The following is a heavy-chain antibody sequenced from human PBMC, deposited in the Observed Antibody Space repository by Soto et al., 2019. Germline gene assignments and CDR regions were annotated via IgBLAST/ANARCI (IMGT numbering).Heavy chain of an antibody. V-gene: IGHV3-23*01. D-gene: IGHD2-15*01. CDR2: IRDGGEST. J-gene: IGHJ3*02. CDR3: SPHVYCSGGSCHYDAFDI. Sequence: EVQLLESGGGLVQPGASLRLSCAFSGFIFGNYMMTWVRQAPGKGLEWVSTIRDGGESTYYADSVKGRFTISRDNSKNTLYLQIDSLGVEDTAVYYCSPHVYCSGGSCHYDAFDIRGQGTMVTVSS. CDR1: GFIFGNYM.